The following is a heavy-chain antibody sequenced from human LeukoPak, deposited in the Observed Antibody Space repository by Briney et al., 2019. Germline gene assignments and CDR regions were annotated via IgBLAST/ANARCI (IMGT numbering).Heavy chain of an antibody. CDR3: TRGSGYSLDY. V-gene: IGHV4-4*07. J-gene: IGHJ4*02. CDR2: IYTSGST. D-gene: IGHD3-22*01. Sequence: SETLSLTCTVSGYSISSGYYWGWIRQPAGKGLEWIGRIYTSGSTNYNPSLKSRVTMSVDTSKNQFSLKLSSVTAADTAVYYCTRGSGYSLDYWGQGTLVTVSS. CDR1: GYSISSGYY.